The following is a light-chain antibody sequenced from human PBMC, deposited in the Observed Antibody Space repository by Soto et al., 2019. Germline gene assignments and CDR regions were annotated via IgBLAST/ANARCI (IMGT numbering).Light chain of an antibody. CDR3: SSYTTSAPYV. Sequence: QSVLTQPASVSGSPGQSITISCTGTSSDVGAYNFVSWYQHHQGRAPKLIIYEVTIRPSGVSNRFSGSKSGNTASLTISGLQAEDEADYYCSSYTTSAPYVFGSGTKLTVL. CDR2: EVT. CDR1: SSDVGAYNF. V-gene: IGLV2-14*01. J-gene: IGLJ1*01.